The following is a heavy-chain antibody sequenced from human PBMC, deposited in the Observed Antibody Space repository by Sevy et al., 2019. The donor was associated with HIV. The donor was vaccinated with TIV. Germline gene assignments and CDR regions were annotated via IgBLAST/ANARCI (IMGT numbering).Heavy chain of an antibody. J-gene: IGHJ4*02. CDR1: GFTFSTYA. D-gene: IGHD3-10*01. Sequence: GGSLRLSCAASGFTFSTYAMTWVRQAPGGGLEWVSVISGSGSSTYYADSVKGRFTISRDNSKNTLFLQMNSLRADDTAVYYCAKDRVSGTYYSGDFDYWGQGTLVTVSS. V-gene: IGHV3-23*01. CDR3: AKDRVSGTYYSGDFDY. CDR2: ISGSGSST.